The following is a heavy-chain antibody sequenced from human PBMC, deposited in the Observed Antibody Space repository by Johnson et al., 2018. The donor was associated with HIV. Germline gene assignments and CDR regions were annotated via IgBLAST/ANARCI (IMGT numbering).Heavy chain of an antibody. CDR1: GFSFSDFG. CDR3: ARGALGDWVDAFDI. Sequence: QVQLVESGGGGVQPGRSLRLSCAASGFSFSDFGMHWVRQAPGKGLEWVAFILYDGDNKYYTDSVKGRFTISRDNSKNTLFVQMNSLRAEDTAVFYCARGALGDWVDAFDIWGQGTMVTVSS. D-gene: IGHD3-16*01. CDR2: ILYDGDNK. J-gene: IGHJ3*02. V-gene: IGHV3-30*03.